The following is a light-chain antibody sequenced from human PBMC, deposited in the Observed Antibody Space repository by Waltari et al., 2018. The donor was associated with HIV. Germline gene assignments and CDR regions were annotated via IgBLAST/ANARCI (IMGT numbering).Light chain of an antibody. Sequence: QSALTPPHSVSGSPGPSLTIPCTGTRTYVDHFGSWYQTHPGKAPQVILYPVNKRPSGVPDRFSGSKSGNTASLTISGLQAEDEADYHCCSHAGNFIFVFGTGTKVTVL. V-gene: IGLV2-11*01. J-gene: IGLJ1*01. CDR1: RTYVDHF. CDR2: PVN. CDR3: CSHAGNFIFV.